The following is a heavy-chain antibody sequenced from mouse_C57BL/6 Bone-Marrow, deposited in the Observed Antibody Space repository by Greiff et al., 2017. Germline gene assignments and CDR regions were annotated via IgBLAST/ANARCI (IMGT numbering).Heavy chain of an antibody. CDR2: IYPGSGST. Sequence: VQLQQPGAELVKPGASVKMSCKASGYTFTSYWITWVKQRPGQGLEWIGDIYPGSGSTNYNEKFKSKATLTVDTSSSTAYMQLSSLTSEDAAVYYCARSLYGSTLDYWGQGTTLTVSS. CDR3: ARSLYGSTLDY. D-gene: IGHD1-1*01. V-gene: IGHV1-55*01. J-gene: IGHJ2*01. CDR1: GYTFTSYW.